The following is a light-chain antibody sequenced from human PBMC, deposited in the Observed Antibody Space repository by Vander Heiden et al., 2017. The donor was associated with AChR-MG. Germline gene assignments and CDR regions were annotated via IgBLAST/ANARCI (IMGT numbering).Light chain of an antibody. CDR1: QSVSST. CDR2: GAS. V-gene: IGKV3-15*01. CDR3: QQYWHWPLVT. Sequence: EIVMTQSPGTLYVSPGESATLSCRASQSVSSTLAWYQQKPGQAPTLLIYGASTRATGVPARFSGSGSGTEFTLTITGLHSEDFAIYVCQQYWHWPLVTFGGGTRVQ. J-gene: IGKJ4*01.